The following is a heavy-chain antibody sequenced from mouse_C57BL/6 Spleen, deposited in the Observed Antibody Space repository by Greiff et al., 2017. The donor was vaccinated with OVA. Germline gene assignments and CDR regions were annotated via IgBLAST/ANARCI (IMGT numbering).Heavy chain of an antibody. V-gene: IGHV1-55*01. CDR2: IYPGSGST. CDR1: GYTFTSYW. J-gene: IGHJ4*01. D-gene: IGHD2-4*01. CDR3: ARGRDDYDGYAMDY. Sequence: VQLQQPGAELVKPGASVKMSCKASGYTFTSYWITWVKQRPGQGLEWIGDIYPGSGSTNYNEKFKSKATLTVDTSSSTAYMQLSSLTSEDSAVYYCARGRDDYDGYAMDYWGQGTSVTVSS.